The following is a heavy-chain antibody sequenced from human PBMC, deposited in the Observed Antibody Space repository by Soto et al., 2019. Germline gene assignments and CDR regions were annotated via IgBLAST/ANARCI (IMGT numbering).Heavy chain of an antibody. V-gene: IGHV1-69*13. CDR1: GGTFSSYA. D-gene: IGHD3-22*01. CDR3: ARGGYFFDSSGSPPRFDY. J-gene: IGHJ4*02. CDR2: IIPIFGTA. Sequence: GASVKVSCKASGGTFSSYAISWVRQAPGQGLEWMGGIIPIFGTANYAQKFQGRVTIIADESTSTAYMELRSLRSEDTAVYYCARGGYFFDSSGSPPRFDYWCQGILVTVS.